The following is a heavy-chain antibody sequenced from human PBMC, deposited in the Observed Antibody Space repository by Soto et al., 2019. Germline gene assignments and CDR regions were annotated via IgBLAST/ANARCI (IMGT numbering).Heavy chain of an antibody. J-gene: IGHJ4*02. D-gene: IGHD4-17*01. V-gene: IGHV4-59*01. Sequence: PSETLSLTCTVSGGSISSYYWSWIRQPPGKGLEWIGYIYYSGSTNCNPSLKSRVTISVDTSKNQFSLKLSSVTAADTAVYYCARNNDYGDYSFYWGQGTLVTVSS. CDR2: IYYSGST. CDR3: ARNNDYGDYSFY. CDR1: GGSISSYY.